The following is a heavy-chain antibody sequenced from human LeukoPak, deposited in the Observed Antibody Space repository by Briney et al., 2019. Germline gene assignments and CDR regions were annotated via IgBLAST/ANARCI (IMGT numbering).Heavy chain of an antibody. CDR2: ISGSGGSA. J-gene: IGHJ3*02. D-gene: IGHD1-26*01. Sequence: PGGSLRLSCAASGFTFSSYAMSWVRQAPGKGLEWVSAISGSGGSAYYADSVKGRFTISRDNSKNTLSLQMNSLRAEDTAIYYCARKVGGIPAFDIWGQGTMVTVSS. CDR3: ARKVGGIPAFDI. V-gene: IGHV3-23*01. CDR1: GFTFSSYA.